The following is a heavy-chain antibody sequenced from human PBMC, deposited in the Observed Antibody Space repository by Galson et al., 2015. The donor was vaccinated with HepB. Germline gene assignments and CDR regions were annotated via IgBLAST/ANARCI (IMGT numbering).Heavy chain of an antibody. V-gene: IGHV3-33*06. D-gene: IGHD3-16*01. J-gene: IGHJ4*02. Sequence: SLRLSCAVSGFTFSNSGMHWVRQAPGKGLEWVAVTWSDGINNYYADSVKGRLTISRDNFKNTLYLQMKSLRAEDMAVYYCAKDAYRSSYYFDSWGQGTLVTVSS. CDR3: AKDAYRSSYYFDS. CDR1: GFTFSNSG. CDR2: TWSDGINN.